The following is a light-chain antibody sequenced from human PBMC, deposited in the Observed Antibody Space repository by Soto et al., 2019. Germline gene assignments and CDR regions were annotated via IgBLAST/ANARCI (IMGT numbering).Light chain of an antibody. Sequence: EIVLTQSPGTLSFSPGERATLSCRASQSVSSSYLAWYQQKPGQAPRLLIFAASSRASGIPDRFSGSGSGTDFTLTISSLQPEDVATYYCQKYNSAPWTFGQGTKVDI. J-gene: IGKJ1*01. CDR2: AAS. V-gene: IGKV3-20*01. CDR1: QSVSSSY. CDR3: QKYNSAPWT.